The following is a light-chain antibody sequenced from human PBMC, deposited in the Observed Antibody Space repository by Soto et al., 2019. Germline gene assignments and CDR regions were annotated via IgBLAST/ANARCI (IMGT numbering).Light chain of an antibody. CDR1: SSDVGGYNY. V-gene: IGLV2-14*01. CDR3: SSYTSSSTLYV. J-gene: IGLJ1*01. Sequence: QSALTQPASVSGSPGQSITISCTGTSSDVGGYNYVSWYQQHPGKAPKLMIYDVSHRPSGVSNRFSGSKSGNTASLTISGLQDEDEADYYCSSYTSSSTLYVFGTGTKLTVL. CDR2: DVS.